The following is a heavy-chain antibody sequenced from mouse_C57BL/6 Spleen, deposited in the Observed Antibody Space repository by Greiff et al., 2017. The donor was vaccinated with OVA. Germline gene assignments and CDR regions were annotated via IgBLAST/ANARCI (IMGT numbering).Heavy chain of an antibody. CDR1: GYTFTDYE. CDR2: IDPETGGT. Sequence: QVQLQQSGAELVRPGASVTLSCKASGYTFTDYEMHWVKQTPVHGLEWIGAIDPETGGTAYNQKFKGKAILTADTSSSTAYMALRSLTSEDSAVYYCTSQGSSGYVDYWGQGTTLTVSS. D-gene: IGHD3-2*02. J-gene: IGHJ2*01. CDR3: TSQGSSGYVDY. V-gene: IGHV1-15*01.